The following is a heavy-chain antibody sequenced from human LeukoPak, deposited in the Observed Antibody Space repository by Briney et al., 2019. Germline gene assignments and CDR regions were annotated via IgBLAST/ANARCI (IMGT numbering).Heavy chain of an antibody. Sequence: KTGGSLRLSCAASGFTFSDYYMSWIRQAPGKGLEWVSYISSSSSTIYYADSVKGRFTISRDNAKNSLYLQMNSLRAEDTALYYCAKDPASTIDGRHADGGYFDYWGQGTLVTVSS. CDR1: GFTFSDYY. CDR3: AKDPASTIDGRHADGGYFDY. J-gene: IGHJ4*02. CDR2: ISSSSSTI. D-gene: IGHD3-16*01. V-gene: IGHV3-11*01.